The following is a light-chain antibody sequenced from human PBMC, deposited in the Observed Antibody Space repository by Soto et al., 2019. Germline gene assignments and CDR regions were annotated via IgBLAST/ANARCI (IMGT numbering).Light chain of an antibody. Sequence: DIHMTQSPSSVSASVGDRVTITCRASQGIGVRLAWFQQKPGKAPQLLIQSASSLQGGLPSRFSGSGSGTDFVLSINSLQPEDFATYYCLQVSTFPRTFGQGTKVEVK. J-gene: IGKJ1*01. V-gene: IGKV1-12*01. CDR1: QGIGVR. CDR3: LQVSTFPRT. CDR2: SAS.